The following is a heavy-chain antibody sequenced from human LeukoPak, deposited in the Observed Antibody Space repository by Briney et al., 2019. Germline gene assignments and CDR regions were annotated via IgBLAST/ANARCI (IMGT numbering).Heavy chain of an antibody. CDR2: IYSGDSAT. CDR3: ARHRGSGYYDY. D-gene: IGHD3-3*01. CDR1: GYSFSDYW. Sequence: GESLKISCKGSGYSFSDYWLGWARQIPGKGLELMGIIYSGDSATTYNASFQGQVTISADKSISTAYLQWSSLKASDTAIYYCARHRGSGYYDYWGQGTLVTVSS. V-gene: IGHV5-51*01. J-gene: IGHJ4*02.